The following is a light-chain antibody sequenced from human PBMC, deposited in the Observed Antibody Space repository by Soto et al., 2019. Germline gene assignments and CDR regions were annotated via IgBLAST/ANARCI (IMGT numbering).Light chain of an antibody. CDR1: SSNIGSNT. J-gene: IGLJ1*01. Sequence: QSGLTQPPSASGTPGRRVVISCSGSSSNIGSNTVNWYQQLPGTAPKLLIYSNNHRPSGVPDRFSGSKSGTSASLAISGLQSDDEADYYCAAWDDSLNGYVFATGTKVTVL. CDR2: SNN. V-gene: IGLV1-44*01. CDR3: AAWDDSLNGYV.